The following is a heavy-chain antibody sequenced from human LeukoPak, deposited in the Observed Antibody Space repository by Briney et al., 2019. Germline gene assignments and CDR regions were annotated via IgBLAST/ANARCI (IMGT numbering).Heavy chain of an antibody. CDR3: ARNDSSGYFDY. D-gene: IGHD3-22*01. CDR1: DYSISSGNY. Sequence: SETLSLTCAVSDYSISSGNYWGWIRQPPGKGLEWIGSVYHSGSTHYSPSLKSRVTISVDTSKNQFSLKLRSVTAVDTAVYYCARNDSSGYFDYWGQGTLVTVSS. J-gene: IGHJ4*02. V-gene: IGHV4-38-2*01. CDR2: VYHSGST.